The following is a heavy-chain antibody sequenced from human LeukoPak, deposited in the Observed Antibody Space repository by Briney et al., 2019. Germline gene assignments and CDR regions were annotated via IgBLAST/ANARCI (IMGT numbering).Heavy chain of an antibody. D-gene: IGHD3-22*01. CDR1: GGSISSGDYY. J-gene: IGHJ4*02. Sequence: SETLSLTCTVSGGSISSGDYYWSWIRQPPGKGLEWIGYIYYSGSTYYNPSLKSRVTISVDTSKNQFSLKLSSVTAADTAVYYCASSGYYDSSGSPPFDYWGQGTLVTVSS. CDR3: ASSGYYDSSGSPPFDY. CDR2: IYYSGST. V-gene: IGHV4-30-4*01.